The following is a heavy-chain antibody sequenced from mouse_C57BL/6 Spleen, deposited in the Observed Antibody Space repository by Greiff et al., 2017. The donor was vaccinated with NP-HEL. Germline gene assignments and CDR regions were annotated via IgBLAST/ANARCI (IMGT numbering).Heavy chain of an antibody. J-gene: IGHJ2*01. CDR2: INPNNGGT. Sequence: VQLQQSGPELVKPGASVKIPCKASGYTFTDYNMDWVKQSHGKSLEWIGDINPNNGGTIYNQKFKGKATLTVDKSSSTAYMELRSLTSEDTADYYCARRTYGSRYFDYWGQGTTLTVSS. CDR3: ARRTYGSRYFDY. D-gene: IGHD1-1*01. V-gene: IGHV1-18*01. CDR1: GYTFTDYN.